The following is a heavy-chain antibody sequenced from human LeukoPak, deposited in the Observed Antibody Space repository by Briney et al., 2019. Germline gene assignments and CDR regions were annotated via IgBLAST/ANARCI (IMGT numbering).Heavy chain of an antibody. V-gene: IGHV3-53*01. CDR1: GFTFSSYE. D-gene: IGHD3-10*01. CDR3: ARGGYDSGSYYKGPLYYFDY. Sequence: PGGSLRLSCAASGFTFSSYEMNWVRQAPGKGLEWVSVIYSGGATYYTDSVKGRFTISRDNSKNTLYLQMNSLRAEDTAVYYCARGGYDSGSYYKGPLYYFDYWGQGTLVTASS. CDR2: IYSGGAT. J-gene: IGHJ4*02.